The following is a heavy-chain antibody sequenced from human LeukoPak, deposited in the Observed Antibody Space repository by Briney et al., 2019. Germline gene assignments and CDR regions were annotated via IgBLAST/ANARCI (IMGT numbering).Heavy chain of an antibody. D-gene: IGHD6-13*01. CDR1: GGSIGSYY. Sequence: SETLSLTCTVSGGSIGSYYWIWIRQPPGKGLEWIGYIYYSGSTNYNPSLKSRVTISVDTSKNQFSLKLSSVTAADTAVYYCARVPYSSSWYLLVYFDYWGQGTLVTVSS. CDR3: ARVPYSSSWYLLVYFDY. CDR2: IYYSGST. J-gene: IGHJ4*02. V-gene: IGHV4-59*12.